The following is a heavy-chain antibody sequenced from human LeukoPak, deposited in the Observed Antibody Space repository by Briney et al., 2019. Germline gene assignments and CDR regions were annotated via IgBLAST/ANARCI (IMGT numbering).Heavy chain of an antibody. CDR3: ARTVTLSMWYYYMDV. CDR1: GGSISSYY. D-gene: IGHD4-11*01. V-gene: IGHV4-4*07. Sequence: SETLSLTCTVSGGSISSYYWSWIRQPAGKGLEWIGRIYTSGSTNYNPSLKSRVTMSVDTPKNQFSLKLSSVTAADTAVYYCARTVTLSMWYYYMDVWGKGTTVTVSS. CDR2: IYTSGST. J-gene: IGHJ6*03.